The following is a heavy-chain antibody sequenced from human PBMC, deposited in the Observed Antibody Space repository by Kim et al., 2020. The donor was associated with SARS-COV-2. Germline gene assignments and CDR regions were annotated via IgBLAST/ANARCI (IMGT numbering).Heavy chain of an antibody. CDR3: ARRPSSSIYYYYGMDV. V-gene: IGHV1-3*01. CDR2: INAGNGNT. J-gene: IGHJ6*02. Sequence: ASVKVSCKASGYTFTSYAMHWVRQAPGQRLEWMGWINAGNGNTKYSQKFQGRVTITRDTSASTAYMELSSLRSEDTAVYYCARRPSSSIYYYYGMDVWGQGTTVTVSS. CDR1: GYTFTSYA. D-gene: IGHD6-6*01.